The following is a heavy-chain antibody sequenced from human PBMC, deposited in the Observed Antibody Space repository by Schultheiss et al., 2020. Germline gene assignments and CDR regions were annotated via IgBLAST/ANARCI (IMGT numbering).Heavy chain of an antibody. CDR1: GFTFSSYA. Sequence: GGSLRLSCAASGFTFSSYAMSWVRQAPGKGLEWVSAISGSGGSTYYADSVKGRFTISRDNSKNTLYLQMNSLRAEDTAVYYCAGGIGSYHHYIELPYFDYWGQGTLVTVSS. J-gene: IGHJ4*02. D-gene: IGHD1-26*01. CDR2: ISGSGGST. CDR3: AGGIGSYHHYIELPYFDY. V-gene: IGHV3-23*01.